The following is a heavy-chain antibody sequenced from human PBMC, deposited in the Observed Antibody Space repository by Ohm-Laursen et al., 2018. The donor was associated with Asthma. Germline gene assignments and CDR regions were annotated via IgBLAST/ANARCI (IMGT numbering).Heavy chain of an antibody. Sequence: SSVKVSCKASGGTFSSYAISWVRQAPGQGLEWMGGIIPIFGTANYAQKLQGRVTMTTDTSTSTAYMELRSLRSDDTAVYYCARRGQGFAQYYGMDVWGQGTTVTVSS. J-gene: IGHJ6*02. CDR2: IIPIFGTA. V-gene: IGHV1-69*05. CDR1: GGTFSSYA. D-gene: IGHD3-16*01. CDR3: ARRGQGFAQYYGMDV.